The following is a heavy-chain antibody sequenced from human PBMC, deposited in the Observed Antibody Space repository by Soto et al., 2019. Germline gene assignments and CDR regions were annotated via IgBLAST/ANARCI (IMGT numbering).Heavy chain of an antibody. V-gene: IGHV3-23*01. CDR1: GLTFSSYA. Sequence: GSLRLSCAASGLTFSSYAMNWVRQTAGKGLEWVSAIFGSGRGTFYADSVKGRFTIPRDNSENTLYLQMQSLRADDTAVYYCSRGIGSSTYYGMDVWGQGTTVTVSS. D-gene: IGHD3-10*01. CDR3: SRGIGSSTYYGMDV. J-gene: IGHJ6*02. CDR2: IFGSGRGT.